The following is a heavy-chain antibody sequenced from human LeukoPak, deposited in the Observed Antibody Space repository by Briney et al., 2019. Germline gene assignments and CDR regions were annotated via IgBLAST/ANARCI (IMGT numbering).Heavy chain of an antibody. D-gene: IGHD1-7*01. V-gene: IGHV3-23*01. CDR2: ISGGGGTT. CDR1: AFTFSSYA. Sequence: GGSLRLSCAASAFTFSSYAMSWVRQAPGKGLEWVSGISGGGGTTNYADSVKGRFTISRDNSKNTLFLQMNSLRVEDTAVYYCARDGGTIHYFDYWGQGTLVTVSS. J-gene: IGHJ4*02. CDR3: ARDGGTIHYFDY.